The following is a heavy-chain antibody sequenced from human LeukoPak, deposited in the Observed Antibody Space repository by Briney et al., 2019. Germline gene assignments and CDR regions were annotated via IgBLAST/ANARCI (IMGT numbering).Heavy chain of an antibody. V-gene: IGHV3-23*01. D-gene: IGHD5-18*01. CDR2: LSGSGIST. CDR1: GFIFSSYA. J-gene: IGHJ4*02. CDR3: AKDGALAYSYADF. Sequence: QSWGSLRLSCAASGFIFSSYAMSWVRQAPGKGLEWVSSLSGSGISTYYADSVKGRFTISRDNSKNTLYLQMNSLRAEDTAVYYCAKDGALAYSYADFWGQGTLVTVSS.